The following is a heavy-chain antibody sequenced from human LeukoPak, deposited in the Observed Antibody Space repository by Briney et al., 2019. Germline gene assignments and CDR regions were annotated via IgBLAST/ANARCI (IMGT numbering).Heavy chain of an antibody. CDR1: GGSISSYY. CDR2: IYYSGST. Sequence: PSETLSLTCTVSGGSISSYYWSWIRQPPGKGLEWIGYIYYSGSTNYNPSLKSRVTISVDTSKNQFSLKLSSVTAADTAVYYCARGSVEHYYDSSGYYGGHWFDPWGQGTLVTVSS. V-gene: IGHV4-59*01. D-gene: IGHD3-22*01. CDR3: ARGSVEHYYDSSGYYGGHWFDP. J-gene: IGHJ5*02.